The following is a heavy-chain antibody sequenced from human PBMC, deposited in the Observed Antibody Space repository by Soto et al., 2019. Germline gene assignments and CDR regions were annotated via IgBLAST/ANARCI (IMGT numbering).Heavy chain of an antibody. V-gene: IGHV3-23*01. CDR3: AKDRSYYYDSSGYTDAFDI. Sequence: GGSLRLSCAASGFTFSSYAMSWVRQAPGKGLEWVSAISGSGGSTYYADSVKGRFTISRDNSKNTLYLQMNSLRAEDTAVYYCAKDRSYYYDSSGYTDAFDIWGQGTMVTVPS. CDR2: ISGSGGST. J-gene: IGHJ3*02. D-gene: IGHD3-22*01. CDR1: GFTFSSYA.